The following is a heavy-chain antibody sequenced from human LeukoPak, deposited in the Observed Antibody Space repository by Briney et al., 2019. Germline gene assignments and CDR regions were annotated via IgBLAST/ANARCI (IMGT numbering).Heavy chain of an antibody. J-gene: IGHJ4*02. V-gene: IGHV1-69*13. D-gene: IGHD6-19*01. CDR1: GYTFTSYG. Sequence: SVKVSCKASGYTFTSYGISWVRQAPGQGLEWMGGIIPIFGTANYAQKFQGRVTITADESTSTAYMELSSLRSEDTAVYYCARAGSGWSFDYWGQGTLVTVSS. CDR2: IIPIFGTA. CDR3: ARAGSGWSFDY.